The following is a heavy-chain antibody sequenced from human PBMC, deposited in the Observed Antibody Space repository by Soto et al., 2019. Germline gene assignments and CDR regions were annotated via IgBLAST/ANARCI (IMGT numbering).Heavy chain of an antibody. J-gene: IGHJ4*02. D-gene: IGHD6-19*01. V-gene: IGHV2-5*02. CDR1: GFSLTSPAVG. CDR2: IYWDDDK. Sequence: QITLKESGPTLVKPTQTLTLTCTFSGFSLTSPAVGVNWIRQPPGKALEWLALIYWDDDKQYSPSLKSRLTITTDTSKNQVVRTMTNMDPVDTATYYCAHGSGWLSDYWGQGTLVTVSS. CDR3: AHGSGWLSDY.